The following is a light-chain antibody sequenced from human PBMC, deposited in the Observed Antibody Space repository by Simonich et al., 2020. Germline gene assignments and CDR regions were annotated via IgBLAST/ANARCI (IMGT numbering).Light chain of an antibody. CDR3: QQYNNWPPLT. CDR1: QSVSSN. CDR2: GAS. J-gene: IGKJ4*01. V-gene: IGKV3-15*01. Sequence: IVMTPSPATLSVSPGERATLSCRAMQSVSSNLAWYQQKPGQAPRPLIYGASTRATGIPARFRGSGSGTEFTLTISSLQSEDFAVYYCQQYNNWPPLTFGGGTKVEIK.